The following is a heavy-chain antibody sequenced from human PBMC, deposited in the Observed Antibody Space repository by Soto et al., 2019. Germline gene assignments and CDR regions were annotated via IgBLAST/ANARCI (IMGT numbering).Heavy chain of an antibody. CDR3: ARDSSCWDLIYYFDY. J-gene: IGHJ4*02. Sequence: QVQLQESGPGLVKPSETLSLTCTVSGGSISSYYWSWIRQPAGKGLEWIGRIYTSGRTNYNPSLKSRVTMSVDTSKNQFSLKLSSVTAADTAVYYCARDSSCWDLIYYFDYWGQGTLVTVSS. CDR1: GGSISSYY. D-gene: IGHD6-19*01. V-gene: IGHV4-4*07. CDR2: IYTSGRT.